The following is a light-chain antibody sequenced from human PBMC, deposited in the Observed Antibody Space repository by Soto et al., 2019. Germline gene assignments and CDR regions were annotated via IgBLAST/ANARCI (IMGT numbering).Light chain of an antibody. CDR2: NNN. Sequence: QSVLTQPPSASATPGQRVTLSCSGSSSNIGSNAVNWYQQLPGTAPKLLIYNNNQRPSGVPDRFSGSKSGTSASLAISGLQSEDEADYYCAAWDDSLREVFGTGTKVTVL. J-gene: IGLJ1*01. CDR3: AAWDDSLREV. CDR1: SSNIGSNA. V-gene: IGLV1-44*01.